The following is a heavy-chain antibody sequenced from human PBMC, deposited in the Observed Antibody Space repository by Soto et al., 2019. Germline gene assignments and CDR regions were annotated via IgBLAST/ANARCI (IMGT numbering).Heavy chain of an antibody. CDR3: AAMATVTTDDSY. J-gene: IGHJ4*02. CDR2: ISSDGSST. CDR1: GFTFNNYW. Sequence: EVQLVESGGGLVQPGGSLRLSCAASGFTFNNYWMHWVRQDPGKGLVWVSRISSDGSSTNYADSVKGRFAISRDNAKNTLYLQMNSRRAEDTAVYYSAAMATVTTDDSYWGQGTLVTVSS. D-gene: IGHD4-4*01. V-gene: IGHV3-74*01.